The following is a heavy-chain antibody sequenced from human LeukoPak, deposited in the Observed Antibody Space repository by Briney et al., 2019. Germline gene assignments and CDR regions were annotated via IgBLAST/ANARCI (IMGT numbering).Heavy chain of an antibody. CDR1: GFTFSSYA. Sequence: PGGSLRLSCAASGFTFSSYAMSWVRKAPGKGLEWVSAISGSGGSTYYADSVKGRFTISRDNSKNTLYLQMNSLRAEDTAVYYCAKDRTIAAAGRGSGYNWFDPWGQGTLVTVSS. V-gene: IGHV3-23*01. D-gene: IGHD6-13*01. J-gene: IGHJ5*02. CDR2: ISGSGGST. CDR3: AKDRTIAAAGRGSGYNWFDP.